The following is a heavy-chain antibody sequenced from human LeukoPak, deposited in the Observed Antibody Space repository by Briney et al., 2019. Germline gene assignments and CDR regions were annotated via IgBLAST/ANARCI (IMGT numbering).Heavy chain of an antibody. Sequence: PSETLSLTCAVYGGSFSGYYWSWIRQPPGKGLEWIGEINHSGSTNYNPSLKSRVTISVDTSKNQFSLKLSSVTAADTAVYYCARGAQYYYDSSGYYNPIDYWGQGTLVTVSP. CDR3: ARGAQYYYDSSGYYNPIDY. CDR2: INHSGST. D-gene: IGHD3-22*01. V-gene: IGHV4-34*01. CDR1: GGSFSGYY. J-gene: IGHJ4*02.